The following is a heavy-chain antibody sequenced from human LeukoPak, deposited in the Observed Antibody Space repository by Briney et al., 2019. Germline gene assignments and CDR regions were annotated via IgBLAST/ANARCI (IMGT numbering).Heavy chain of an antibody. J-gene: IGHJ4*02. CDR3: ARDKYYGSGSLPDY. D-gene: IGHD3-10*01. V-gene: IGHV7-4-1*02. Sequence: ASVKVSCKASGYTFTSYAMNWVRQAPGQGLEWMGKINTDTGNPTYAQGFTGRFVFSLDTSVSTAYLQISGLKAEDTAVYYCARDKYYGSGSLPDYWGQGTLVTVSS. CDR1: GYTFTSYA. CDR2: INTDTGNP.